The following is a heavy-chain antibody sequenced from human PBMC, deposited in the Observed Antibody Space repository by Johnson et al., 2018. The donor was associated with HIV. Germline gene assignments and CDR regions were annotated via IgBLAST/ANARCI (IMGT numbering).Heavy chain of an antibody. CDR2: IWYDGSNK. V-gene: IGHV3-33*06. D-gene: IGHD6-13*01. CDR3: AKEIAAAGTDDAFDI. J-gene: IGHJ3*02. CDR1: GFTFSSYG. Sequence: QVQLVESGGGVVQPGRSLRLSCAASGFTFSSYGMHWVRQAPGKGLEWVAVIWYDGSNKYYADSVKGRFTISRDNSKNTRYLQMNSLRAEDTAVYYCAKEIAAAGTDDAFDIWGQGTMVTVSS.